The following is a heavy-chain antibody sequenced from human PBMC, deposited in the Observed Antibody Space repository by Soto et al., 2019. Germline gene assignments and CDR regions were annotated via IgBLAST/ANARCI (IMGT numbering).Heavy chain of an antibody. CDR3: PRAYVVAATSLSEFDP. V-gene: IGHV1-18*01. D-gene: IGHD2-15*01. Sequence: ASVKVSCKASGYTFTSYGISWVRQAPGQGLEWMGWISAYNGNTNYAQKLQGRVTMTTDTSTSTAYMELRSLRSDDTAVYYCPRAYVVAATSLSEFDPWGQGTLVTVSS. J-gene: IGHJ5*02. CDR2: ISAYNGNT. CDR1: GYTFTSYG.